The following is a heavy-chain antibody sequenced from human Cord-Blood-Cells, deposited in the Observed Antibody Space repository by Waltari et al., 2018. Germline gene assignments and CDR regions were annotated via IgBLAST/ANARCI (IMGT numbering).Heavy chain of an antibody. V-gene: IGHV5-51*01. D-gene: IGHD5-18*01. CDR2: IYPGDSDT. Sequence: EVQLVQSGAEVKKPGVSLKISCKGSGYSFTSYWIGWVRQMPGKGLEWMGIIYPGDSDTRYSPSFQGQVTISADKSISTAYLQWSSLKASDTAMYYCARPHRDGVYSYGDAFDIWGQGTMVTVSS. CDR1: GYSFTSYW. CDR3: ARPHRDGVYSYGDAFDI. J-gene: IGHJ3*02.